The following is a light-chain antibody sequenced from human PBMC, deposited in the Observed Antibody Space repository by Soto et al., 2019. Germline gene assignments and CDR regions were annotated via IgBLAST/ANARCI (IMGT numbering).Light chain of an antibody. CDR1: QSVNSNY. V-gene: IGKV3-20*01. J-gene: IGKJ2*01. CDR3: HQYGSAYT. CDR2: GAS. Sequence: EIVLTQSPGTLSLSPGEGATLSCRASQSVNSNYFAWYQQKPGQAPRLLIYGASNRATGIPDRFSGSGSGTESTLFISRLELEDFSVYYCHQYGSAYTFGQGTKLEIK.